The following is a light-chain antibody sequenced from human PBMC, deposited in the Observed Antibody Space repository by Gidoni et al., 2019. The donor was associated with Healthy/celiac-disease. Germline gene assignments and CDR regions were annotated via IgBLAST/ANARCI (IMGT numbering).Light chain of an antibody. Sequence: DIQLTQSPSFLSASVGDRVTITCRASQGISSYLAWYQQKPGKAPKLLIYAASTLQSGVPSRFSGSGSGIEFTLTISSLQPEDFATYYCQQLNSYPLWTFGQGTKVEIK. V-gene: IGKV1-9*01. CDR2: AAS. CDR3: QQLNSYPLWT. J-gene: IGKJ1*01. CDR1: QGISSY.